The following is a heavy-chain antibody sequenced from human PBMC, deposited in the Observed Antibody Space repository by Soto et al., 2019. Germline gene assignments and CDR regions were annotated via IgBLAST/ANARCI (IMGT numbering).Heavy chain of an antibody. CDR2: IYHSGST. CDR3: ARDCPLGSGSSSTNWFDP. CDR1: GYSISSGYY. V-gene: IGHV4-38-2*02. D-gene: IGHD3-10*01. J-gene: IGHJ5*02. Sequence: SETLSLTCAVSGYSISSGYYWGWIRQPPGKGLEWIGSIYHSGSTYYNPSLKSRVTISVDTSKNQFSLKLSSVTAADTAVYYCARDCPLGSGSSSTNWFDPWGQGTLVTVSS.